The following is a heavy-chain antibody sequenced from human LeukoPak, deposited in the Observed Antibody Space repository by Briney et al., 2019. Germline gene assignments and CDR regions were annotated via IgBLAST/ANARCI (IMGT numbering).Heavy chain of an antibody. J-gene: IGHJ6*03. D-gene: IGHD3-3*01. Sequence: SETLSLTCAVYGGSFSGYYWSWIRQPPGKGLEWIGEINHSGSTNYNPSLKSRVTISVDTSKNQFSLKLSSVTAADTAVYYCARGVPYYDFWSGYHNMDVWGKGTTVTVSS. V-gene: IGHV4-34*01. CDR1: GGSFSGYY. CDR2: INHSGST. CDR3: ARGVPYYDFWSGYHNMDV.